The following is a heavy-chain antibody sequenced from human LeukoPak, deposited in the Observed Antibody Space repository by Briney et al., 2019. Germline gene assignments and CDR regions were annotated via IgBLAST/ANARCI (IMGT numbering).Heavy chain of an antibody. J-gene: IGHJ5*02. CDR1: GGSFSGYY. CDR2: INHSGST. Sequence: SETLSLTCALYGGSFSGYYWSWIRQPPGKGLEWIGEINHSGSTNYNPSLKSRVTMSVDTSKNQFSLKLSSVTAADTAVYYCARRSHGDIVVVPAATPLDPWGQGTLVTVSS. CDR3: ARRSHGDIVVVPAATPLDP. D-gene: IGHD2-2*01. V-gene: IGHV4-34*01.